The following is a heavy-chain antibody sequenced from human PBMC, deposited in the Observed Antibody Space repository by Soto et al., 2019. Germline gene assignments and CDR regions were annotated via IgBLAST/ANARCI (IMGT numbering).Heavy chain of an antibody. CDR2: IYHSGST. CDR1: GYSISSGYY. Sequence: ASETLSLTCAVSGYSISSGYYWGWIRQPPGKGLEWIGSIYHSGSTYYNPSLKSRVTISVDTSKNQFSLKLSSVTAADTAVYYCARVRPYYYDSSGYSANYFDYWGQGTLVTVSS. V-gene: IGHV4-38-2*01. D-gene: IGHD3-22*01. J-gene: IGHJ4*02. CDR3: ARVRPYYYDSSGYSANYFDY.